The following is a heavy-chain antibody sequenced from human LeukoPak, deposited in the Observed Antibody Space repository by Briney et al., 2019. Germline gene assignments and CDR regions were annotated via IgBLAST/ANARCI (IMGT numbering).Heavy chain of an antibody. CDR2: IYYSGST. V-gene: IGHV4-59*01. D-gene: IGHD6-13*01. Sequence: SETLSLTCTVSGGSISSYYWSWIRQPPGKGLEWIGYIYYSGSTNYNPSLKSRVTISVDTSKNQFSLKLSSVTAADTAVYYCARSAAGTYRVDYWGQGTLVTVSS. J-gene: IGHJ4*02. CDR3: ARSAAGTYRVDY. CDR1: GGSISSYY.